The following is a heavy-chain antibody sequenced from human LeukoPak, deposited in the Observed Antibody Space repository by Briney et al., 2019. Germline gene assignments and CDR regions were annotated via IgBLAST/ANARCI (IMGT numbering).Heavy chain of an antibody. CDR3: ARGPYSYDSSGAFDI. CDR1: GGSISSYY. V-gene: IGHV4-59*08. D-gene: IGHD3-22*01. J-gene: IGHJ3*02. Sequence: SETLSLTCTVSGGSISSYYWSWIRQSPGKGLEWIGYIFYSGSSNYYDGSTNNNSSLKSRVTISVDTSKNQFSLKLSSVTAADTAVYFCARGPYSYDSSGAFDIWGQGTMVTVSS. CDR2: IFYSGSSNYYDGST.